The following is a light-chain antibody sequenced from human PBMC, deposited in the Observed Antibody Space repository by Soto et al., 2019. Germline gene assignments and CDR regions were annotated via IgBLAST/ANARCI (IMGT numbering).Light chain of an antibody. CDR1: SSDFGGYNY. J-gene: IGLJ2*01. Sequence: QSALTQPASVSGSPGQSITISCTGTSSDFGGYNYVSWYQQHPGKAPKLMIYEVSNRPSGVSNRFSGAKSGNTASLTISGLQAEDWAAYYCSSFTITHTRVFGGGTKLAV. V-gene: IGLV2-14*01. CDR2: EVS. CDR3: SSFTITHTRV.